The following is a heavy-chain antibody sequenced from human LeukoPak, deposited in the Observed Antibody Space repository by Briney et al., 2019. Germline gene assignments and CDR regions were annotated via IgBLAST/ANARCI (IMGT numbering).Heavy chain of an antibody. Sequence: GASVKASCKASGYTFINYAITWVRQAPGQGPEWMGWISAYNGNTNYAQNLQGRVTMTTDTSTSTAYMELRSLSSDDTAVYYCARVYNSFGLLYWGQGTLVTVSS. CDR3: ARVYNSFGLLY. V-gene: IGHV1-18*01. CDR1: GYTFINYA. CDR2: ISAYNGNT. D-gene: IGHD5-18*01. J-gene: IGHJ4*02.